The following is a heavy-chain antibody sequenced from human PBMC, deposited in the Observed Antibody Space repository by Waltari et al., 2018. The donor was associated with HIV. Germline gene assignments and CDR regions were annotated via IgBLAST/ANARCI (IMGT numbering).Heavy chain of an antibody. J-gene: IGHJ4*02. Sequence: QVQLVQSGADVKKPGASVKVSCKASGYTFTAYFIHWVRQAPGQGLEWVGWINPNSGDTVNAQSFQGRVALTRDASINAAYMELSRLRSDDTAVYYCAKVSEGRTTFDYWGQGTLVTVSS. CDR3: AKVSEGRTTFDY. D-gene: IGHD1-26*01. CDR2: INPNSGDT. V-gene: IGHV1-2*02. CDR1: GYTFTAYF.